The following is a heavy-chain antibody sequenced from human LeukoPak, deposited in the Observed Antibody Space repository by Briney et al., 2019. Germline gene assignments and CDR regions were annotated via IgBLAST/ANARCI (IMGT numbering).Heavy chain of an antibody. Sequence: SETLSLTCTVSGGSISSYYWSWLRQPPGKGLEWIGYIYYSGSTNYNPSLKSRVTISVDTSKNQFSLKLSSVTAADTAVYYCASSRDGYYYYYMDVWGQGTTVTVSS. CDR3: ASSRDGYYYYYMDV. CDR1: GGSISSYY. V-gene: IGHV4-59*01. D-gene: IGHD5-24*01. J-gene: IGHJ6*03. CDR2: IYYSGST.